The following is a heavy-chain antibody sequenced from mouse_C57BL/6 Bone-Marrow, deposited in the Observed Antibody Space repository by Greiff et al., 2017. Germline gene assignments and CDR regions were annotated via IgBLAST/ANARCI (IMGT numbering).Heavy chain of an antibody. D-gene: IGHD1-1*01. CDR3: ALYYYGSRDY. CDR1: GYTFTSYG. Sequence: VQLQQSGAELARPGASVKLSCKASGYTFTSYGISWVKQRTGQGLEWIGEIYPRSGNTYYNEKFKGKATLTADKSSSTAYMALRSLTSEDSAVYFCALYYYGSRDYWGQGTTLTVSS. CDR2: IYPRSGNT. V-gene: IGHV1-81*01. J-gene: IGHJ2*01.